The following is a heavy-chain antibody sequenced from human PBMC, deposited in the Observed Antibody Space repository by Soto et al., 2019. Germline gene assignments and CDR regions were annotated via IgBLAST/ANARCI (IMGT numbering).Heavy chain of an antibody. Sequence: TLSLTCAVYGGSFSGYYWSWIRQPPGKGLEWIGEINHSGSTNYNPSLKSRVTISVDTSKNQFSLKLSSVTAADTAVYYCARAYSSGYYFGIDPWGQGTLVTVSS. CDR3: ARAYSSGYYFGIDP. CDR1: GGSFSGYY. J-gene: IGHJ5*02. CDR2: INHSGST. D-gene: IGHD3-22*01. V-gene: IGHV4-34*01.